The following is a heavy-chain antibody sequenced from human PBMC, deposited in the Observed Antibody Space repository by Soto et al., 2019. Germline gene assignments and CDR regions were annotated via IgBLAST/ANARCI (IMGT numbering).Heavy chain of an antibody. D-gene: IGHD5-18*01. Sequence: QVQLVQSGAEVKKPGSSVKVSCKASGGTFSSYTISWVRQAPGQGLEWMGRIIPILGIANYAQKFQGRVTITADKSTSTAYRELSSLRSEDTAVYYCARGADTAIGWFDPWGQGTLVTVSS. V-gene: IGHV1-69*02. J-gene: IGHJ5*02. CDR3: ARGADTAIGWFDP. CDR2: IIPILGIA. CDR1: GGTFSSYT.